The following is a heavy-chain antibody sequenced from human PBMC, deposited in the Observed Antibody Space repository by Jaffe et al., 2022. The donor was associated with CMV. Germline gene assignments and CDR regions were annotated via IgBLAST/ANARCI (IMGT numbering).Heavy chain of an antibody. CDR2: INPNSGGT. D-gene: IGHD6-19*01. Sequence: QVQLVQSGAEVKKPGASVKVSCKASGYTFTGYYMHWVRQAPGQGLEWMGWINPNSGGTNYAQKFQGRVTMTRDTSISTAYMELSRLRSDDTAVYYCARGSSVLAVAGTAYYYYGMDVWGQGTTVTVSS. V-gene: IGHV1-2*02. J-gene: IGHJ6*02. CDR1: GYTFTGYY. CDR3: ARGSSVLAVAGTAYYYYGMDV.